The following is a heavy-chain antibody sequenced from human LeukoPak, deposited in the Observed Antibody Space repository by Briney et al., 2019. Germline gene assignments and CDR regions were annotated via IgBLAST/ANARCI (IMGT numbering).Heavy chain of an antibody. J-gene: IGHJ4*02. D-gene: IGHD4-11*01. CDR3: ARVFHDYSNYVFDY. V-gene: IGHV4-61*02. Sequence: PSETLSLTCTVSGGSISSGSYYWSWIRQPAGKGLEWIGRIYTSGSTNYNPSLKSRVTISVDTSKNQFSLKLSSVTAADTAVYYCARVFHDYSNYVFDYWGQGTLVTVSS. CDR1: GGSISSGSYY. CDR2: IYTSGST.